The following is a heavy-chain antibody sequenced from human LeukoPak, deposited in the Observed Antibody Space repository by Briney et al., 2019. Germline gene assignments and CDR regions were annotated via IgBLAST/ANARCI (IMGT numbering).Heavy chain of an antibody. D-gene: IGHD2-2*01. CDR1: GYTFTGYY. V-gene: IGHV1-2*02. CDR3: AREFDCSSTSCYGADYYYGMDV. J-gene: IGHJ6*02. Sequence: PLASVKVSCKASGYTFTGYYMHWVRQAPGQGLEWMGWINPNSGGTNYAQKFQGRVTMTRDTSISTAYMELSRLRSDDTAVYYCAREFDCSSTSCYGADYYYGMDVWGQGTTVTVSS. CDR2: INPNSGGT.